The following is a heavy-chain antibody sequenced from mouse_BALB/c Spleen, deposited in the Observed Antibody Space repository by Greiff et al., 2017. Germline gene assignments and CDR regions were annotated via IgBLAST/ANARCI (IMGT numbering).Heavy chain of an antibody. CDR1: GFNIKDTY. CDR2: IDPANGNT. V-gene: IGHV14-3*02. CDR3: AYGFYYYAMDY. D-gene: IGHD2-2*01. J-gene: IGHJ4*01. Sequence: VQLQQSGAELVKPGASVKLSCTASGFNIKDTYMHWVKQRPEQGLEWIGRIDPANGNTKYDPKFQGKATITADTSSNTAYLQLSSLTSEDTAVYYCAYGFYYYAMDYWGQGTSVTVSS.